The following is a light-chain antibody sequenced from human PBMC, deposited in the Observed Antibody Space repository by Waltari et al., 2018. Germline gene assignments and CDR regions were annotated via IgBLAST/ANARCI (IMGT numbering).Light chain of an antibody. V-gene: IGLV3-21*03. Sequence: SYVLTQPPSVSVAPGKTARIPCGGNDIGTRSVHWYQQKPGQAPVRVVFDDSDRPSGVPGRFSGSNSANTATLTIGRVEAGDEADYYCHVWDTKTDHVVFGGGTKLTVL. CDR2: DDS. CDR3: HVWDTKTDHVV. CDR1: DIGTRS. J-gene: IGLJ2*01.